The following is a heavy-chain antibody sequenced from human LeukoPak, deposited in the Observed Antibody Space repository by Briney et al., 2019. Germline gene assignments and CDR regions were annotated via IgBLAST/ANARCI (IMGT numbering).Heavy chain of an antibody. D-gene: IGHD3-10*01. V-gene: IGHV4-31*03. J-gene: IGHJ4*02. CDR2: ISGSGST. CDR3: ARVPIIRGVIED. Sequence: TPSETLSLTCSVSGDSISRGGEYWTWIRQHPEKGLEWIGYISGSGSTYYSPSLRSRVTVSADTSKNQFSLKLTSVTAADTAVFYCARVPIIRGVIEDWGQGTLVSVSS. CDR1: GDSISRGGEY.